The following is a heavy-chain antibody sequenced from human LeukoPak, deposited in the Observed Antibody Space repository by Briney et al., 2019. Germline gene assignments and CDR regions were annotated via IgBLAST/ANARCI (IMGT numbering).Heavy chain of an antibody. CDR1: GYTFTGYY. J-gene: IGHJ6*04. D-gene: IGHD2-2*01. CDR2: INPNSGGT. Sequence: GASVKVSCKASGYTFTGYYMHWVRQTPGQGLEWMGWINPNSGGTNYAQKFQGRVTMTRDTSISTAYMELSRLTSDDTVVYYCARDSGSTSCLDVWGKGTTVTVSS. CDR3: ARDSGSTSCLDV. V-gene: IGHV1-2*02.